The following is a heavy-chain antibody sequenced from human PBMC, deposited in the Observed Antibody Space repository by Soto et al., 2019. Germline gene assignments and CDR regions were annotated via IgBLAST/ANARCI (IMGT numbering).Heavy chain of an antibody. J-gene: IGHJ6*02. Sequence: QVQLQESGPGLVKRSETLSLTCTVSGVSISSYYWSWIRQAQGKGLEWIGYIYRTGSTKYNPSLGGGVYCSADTSKNQFSLWLKFLASADTAVYYCATMVGGGSDYGMDVWGQGTTVTVSS. CDR1: GVSISSYY. D-gene: IGHD2-15*01. CDR2: IYRTGST. CDR3: ATMVGGGSDYGMDV. V-gene: IGHV4-59*01.